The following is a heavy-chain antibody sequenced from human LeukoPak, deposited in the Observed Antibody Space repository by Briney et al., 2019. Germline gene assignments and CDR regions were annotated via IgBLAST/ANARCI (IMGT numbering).Heavy chain of an antibody. V-gene: IGHV1-18*01. CDR2: ISAYNGNT. CDR3: ARFLAPSYYGSGSCNY. D-gene: IGHD3-10*01. CDR1: GYTFTSYG. Sequence: ASVKVSCKASGYTFTSYGISWVRQAPGQGLEWMGWISAYNGNTNYAQKLQGRVTMTTDTFTSTAYMELRSLRSDDTAVYYCARFLAPSYYGSGSCNYWGQGPLVTVSS. J-gene: IGHJ4*02.